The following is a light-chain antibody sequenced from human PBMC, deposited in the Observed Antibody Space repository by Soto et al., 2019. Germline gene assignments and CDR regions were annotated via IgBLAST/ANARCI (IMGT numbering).Light chain of an antibody. CDR3: CSYSGSSTRVV. V-gene: IGLV2-14*03. Sequence: QSALTQPASVSGSPGQSIVISCTGTSSDVSGYDFVSWYQQHPGKVPKLMIFDVNHRPSGVSNRFSGSKSGSTASLTISGLLAEDEADYYCCSYSGSSTRVVFGGGTQLTVL. J-gene: IGLJ2*01. CDR2: DVN. CDR1: SSDVSGYDF.